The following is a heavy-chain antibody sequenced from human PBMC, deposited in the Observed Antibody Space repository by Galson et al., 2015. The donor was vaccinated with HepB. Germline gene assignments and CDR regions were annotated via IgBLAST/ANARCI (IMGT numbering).Heavy chain of an antibody. CDR2: IYPNSGGT. D-gene: IGHD3-16*02. V-gene: IGHV1-2*06. Sequence: SVKVSCKASGYTFSGYYIHWVRQAPGHGLEWMGRIYPNSGGTNYAQKFQDRVTMTRDTSVSTAYMELNRLRSDDTAVYYCARQIAKLSTNWFDPWGQGTLVTVS. J-gene: IGHJ5*02. CDR3: ARQIAKLSTNWFDP. CDR1: GYTFSGYY.